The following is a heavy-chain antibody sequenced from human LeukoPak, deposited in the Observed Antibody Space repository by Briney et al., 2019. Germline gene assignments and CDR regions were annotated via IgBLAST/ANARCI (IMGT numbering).Heavy chain of an antibody. V-gene: IGHV3-23*01. J-gene: IGHJ4*02. D-gene: IGHD6-13*01. CDR2: ISGSGGNT. CDR1: GFTFSSFA. Sequence: GGSLRLSCAASGFTFSSFAMSWVRQAPGNGREWVSGISGSGGNTYYEDSVKGRFTISRDNSKNTLYLQMNSLRAEDTAVYYCAKGRARIAAASDYWGQGTLVTASS. CDR3: AKGRARIAAASDY.